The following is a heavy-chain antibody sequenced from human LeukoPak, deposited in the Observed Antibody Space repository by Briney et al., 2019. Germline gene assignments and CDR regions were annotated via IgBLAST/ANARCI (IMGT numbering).Heavy chain of an antibody. CDR1: GYTLTELS. V-gene: IGHV1-24*01. J-gene: IGHJ4*02. CDR3: ATFHRPAYYFDY. CDR2: YDPENGET. Sequence: ASVNVSYRVSGYTLTELSMHWVRQAPGKALEWMGGYDPENGETIYAQKFQGRVTMTADTSTDTAYTELSSLRSEDTAVYYCATFHRPAYYFDYWGQGTRVTASS.